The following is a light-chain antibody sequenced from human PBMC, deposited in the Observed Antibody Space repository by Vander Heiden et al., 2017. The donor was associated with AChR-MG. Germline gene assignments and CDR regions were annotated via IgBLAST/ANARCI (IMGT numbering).Light chain of an antibody. V-gene: IGLV1-40*01. J-gene: IGLJ1*01. CDR1: TANIGAGYD. CDR2: GNT. Sequence: QSVLTQPPSVSGAPGQKVTISCTGNTANIGAGYDVHWYQQLPGKAPQLLIFGNTNRPSGVPGRFSGSKSGTSASLAITGLQAEDEADYYCQSYDNSLSGRYVFGTGTKFTVL. CDR3: QSYDNSLSGRYV.